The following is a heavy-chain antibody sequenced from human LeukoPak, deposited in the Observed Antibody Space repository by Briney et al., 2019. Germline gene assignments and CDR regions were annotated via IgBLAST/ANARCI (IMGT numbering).Heavy chain of an antibody. J-gene: IGHJ4*02. CDR1: GYTFTSYG. CDR3: ARETRHNWNDY. CDR2: ISAYNGNT. D-gene: IGHD1-1*01. Sequence: ASVKVSCKASGYTFTSYGISWVRQAPGHGREGTGWISAYNGNTKYAQKLQGRVTMTTDTSTSTAYMELRSLRSDDTAVYYCARETRHNWNDYWGQGTLVTVSS. V-gene: IGHV1-18*04.